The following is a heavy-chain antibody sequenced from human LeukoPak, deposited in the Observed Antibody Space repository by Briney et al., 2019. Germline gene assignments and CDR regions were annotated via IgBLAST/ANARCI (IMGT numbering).Heavy chain of an antibody. CDR2: ISYDGSNK. D-gene: IGHD3-22*01. Sequence: GGSLRLSCAASGFTFSSYDMHWVREAPGKGLEWGAVISYDGSNKYYADSVKGRFTISRDNSKNTLYMQMNSLRAEDTAVYYCAKSFSMIVPDYWGQGTLVTVSS. V-gene: IGHV3-30*18. CDR3: AKSFSMIVPDY. J-gene: IGHJ4*02. CDR1: GFTFSSYD.